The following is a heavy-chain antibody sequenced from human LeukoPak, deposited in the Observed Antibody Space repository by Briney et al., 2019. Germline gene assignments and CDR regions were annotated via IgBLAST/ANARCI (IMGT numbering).Heavy chain of an antibody. CDR1: GFTLDSYL. Sequence: GGSLRLSCAASGFTLDSYLMSWVRQAPGRGLKWVANIKKDGSEESYLDSVKGRFTVSRDNAKNSLFLQMNSLRGEDTAVYYCARSNPNRNALDLWGQGTMVTISS. V-gene: IGHV3-7*01. J-gene: IGHJ3*01. CDR3: ARSNPNRNALDL. CDR2: IKKDGSEE. D-gene: IGHD1-14*01.